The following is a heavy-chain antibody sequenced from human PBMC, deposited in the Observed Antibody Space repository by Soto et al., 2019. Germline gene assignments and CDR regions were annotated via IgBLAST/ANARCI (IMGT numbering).Heavy chain of an antibody. CDR1: GGSVSSGGYF. V-gene: IGHV4-30-4*01. D-gene: IGHD5-18*01. CDR2: IYNSGST. CDR3: ARGPDVDTVDY. Sequence: QVQLQESGPGLVEPSQTLSLTCAVSGGSVSSGGYFWSWIRQPPGKGLEWIGHIYNSGSTYSNPSLWGRVTMSVDTSKNQFSLKLNSVTAADTAVYYCARGPDVDTVDYWGQGTLVTVSS. J-gene: IGHJ4*02.